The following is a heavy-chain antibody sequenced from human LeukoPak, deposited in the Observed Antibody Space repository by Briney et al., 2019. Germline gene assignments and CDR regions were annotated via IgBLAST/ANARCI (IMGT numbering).Heavy chain of an antibody. CDR1: GGSISSYY. D-gene: IGHD6-19*01. V-gene: IGHV4-59*01. CDR2: IYYSGST. Sequence: SETLSLTCTVSGGSISSYYWSWIRQPPGKGLEWIGYIYYSGSTNYNPSLKSRVTISVDTSKNQFSLKLSSVTAADTAVYYCARYSGLPTYYYYYYMDVWGKGATVTISS. J-gene: IGHJ6*03. CDR3: ARYSGLPTYYYYYYMDV.